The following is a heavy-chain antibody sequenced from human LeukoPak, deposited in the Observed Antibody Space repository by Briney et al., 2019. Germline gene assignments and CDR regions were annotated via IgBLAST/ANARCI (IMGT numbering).Heavy chain of an antibody. V-gene: IGHV7-4-1*02. D-gene: IGHD3/OR15-3a*01. CDR3: ARDLDDFWSGVDYYYYGMDV. CDR2: INTNTGNP. CDR1: GYTFTSYD. J-gene: IGHJ6*02. Sequence: ASVKVSCKASGYTFTSYDINWVRQATGQGLEWMGWINTNTGNPTYAQGFTGRFVFSLDTSVSTAYLQISSLKAEDTAVYYCARDLDDFWSGVDYYYYGMDVWGQGTTVTVSS.